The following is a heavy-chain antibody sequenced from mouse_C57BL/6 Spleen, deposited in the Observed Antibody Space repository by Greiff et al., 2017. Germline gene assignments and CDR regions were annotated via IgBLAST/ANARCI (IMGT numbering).Heavy chain of an antibody. J-gene: IGHJ3*01. CDR2: IYPGDGDT. CDR1: GYAFSSSW. CDR3: ASAPISTVVSPLAY. V-gene: IGHV1-82*01. D-gene: IGHD1-1*01. Sequence: VQGVESGPELVKPGASVKISCKASGYAFSSSWMNWVKQRPGKGLEWIGRIYPGDGDTNYNGKFKGKATLTADKSSSTAYLLLSSLTSEDSAVYFCASAPISTVVSPLAYWGQGTLVTVSA.